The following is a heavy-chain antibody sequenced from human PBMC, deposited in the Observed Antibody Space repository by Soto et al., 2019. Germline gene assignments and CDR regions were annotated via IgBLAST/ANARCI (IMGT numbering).Heavy chain of an antibody. CDR3: AGNIVVVPAATVLTPGMDV. J-gene: IGHJ6*02. V-gene: IGHV3-30*03. Sequence: GGSLRLSCAASGFTLSSYGMHGVRQAPGKGLEWVAVISYDGSNKYYADSVKGRFTISRDNSKNTLYLQMNSLRAEDTAVYHCAGNIVVVPAATVLTPGMDVWGQGTTGTVS. CDR2: ISYDGSNK. CDR1: GFTLSSYG. D-gene: IGHD2-2*01.